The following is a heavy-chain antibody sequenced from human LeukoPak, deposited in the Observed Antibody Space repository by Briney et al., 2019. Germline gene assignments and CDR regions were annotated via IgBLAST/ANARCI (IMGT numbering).Heavy chain of an antibody. D-gene: IGHD2-21*01. J-gene: IGHJ6*02. CDR2: IIPIFGTA. V-gene: IGHV1-69*13. CDR1: GGTFSSYA. Sequence: ASVKVSCKASGGTFSSYAIRWVRQAPGQGLEWMGGIIPIFGTANYAQKFQGRVTITADESTSTAYMELSSLRSEDTAVYYCARVWWSNYYGMDVWGQGTTVTVSS. CDR3: ARVWWSNYYGMDV.